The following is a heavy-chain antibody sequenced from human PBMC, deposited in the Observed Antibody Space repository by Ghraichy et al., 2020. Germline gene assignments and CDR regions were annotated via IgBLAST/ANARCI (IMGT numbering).Heavy chain of an antibody. CDR2: IYYSGST. V-gene: IGHV4-30-4*01. J-gene: IGHJ4*02. CDR3: ARANPRCGYYQVPFDY. Sequence: SETLSLTCNVSGDSINIGNNYWSWIRQPPGKALEYIGYIYYSGSTHYTPSLRSRVTMSVDTSNTQFSLKLSSVTAADTAVYYCARANPRCGYYQVPFDYWGXG. CDR1: GDSINIGNNY. D-gene: IGHD3-10*02.